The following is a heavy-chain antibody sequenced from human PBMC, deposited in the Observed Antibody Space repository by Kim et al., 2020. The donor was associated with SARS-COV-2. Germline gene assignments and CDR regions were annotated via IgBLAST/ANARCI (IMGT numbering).Heavy chain of an antibody. Sequence: ASVKVSCKASGYTFTSYYMHWVRQAPGQGLEWMGIINPSGGSTSYAQKFQGRVTMTRDTSTSTVYMELSSLRSEDTAVYYCARVPYDSSGYYYDWFDPWGQGTLVTVSS. V-gene: IGHV1-46*01. D-gene: IGHD3-22*01. J-gene: IGHJ5*02. CDR1: GYTFTSYY. CDR3: ARVPYDSSGYYYDWFDP. CDR2: INPSGGST.